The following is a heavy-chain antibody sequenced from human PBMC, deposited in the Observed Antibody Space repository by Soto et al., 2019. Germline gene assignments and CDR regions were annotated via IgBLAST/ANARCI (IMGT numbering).Heavy chain of an antibody. CDR2: ISTYNGNT. CDR3: AREYCSEGVCYGVDY. CDR1: GYTFTNFG. Sequence: GASVKVSCKTSGYTFTNFGISWVRQSPGQGLEWMGWISTYNGNTNSAQMLQGRVTMTTGTSTSTVYMELRSLISDDTAMYYCAREYCSEGVCYGVDYWGQGTLVTVSS. V-gene: IGHV1-18*01. D-gene: IGHD2-8*01. J-gene: IGHJ4*02.